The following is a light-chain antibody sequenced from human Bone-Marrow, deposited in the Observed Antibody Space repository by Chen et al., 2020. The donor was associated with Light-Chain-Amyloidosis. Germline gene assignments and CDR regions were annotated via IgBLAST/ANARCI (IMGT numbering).Light chain of an antibody. CDR1: DLPTKY. CDR2: RDT. CDR3: QSADSSGTYEVI. Sequence: SYELPQPPPVSVSPGKTARITCSGDDLPTKYAYWYQQKPGQAPVLVIHRDTERPSGISERFSGSSSGTTATLTISGVQAEDEADYHCQSADSSGTYEVIFGGGTKLTVL. J-gene: IGLJ2*01. V-gene: IGLV3-25*03.